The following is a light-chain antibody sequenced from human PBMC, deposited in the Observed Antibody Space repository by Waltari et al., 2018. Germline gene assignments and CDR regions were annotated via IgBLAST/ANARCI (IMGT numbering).Light chain of an antibody. CDR2: DAS. V-gene: IGKV3-11*01. Sequence: EIVLTQSPATLSLSPGERATLSCRTSQSVASYFAWYQQKPGQAPRLLIYDASNRATGIPARFSGSGSGTDFTLTISSLEPEDFGLYYCQQRSNALTFGQGTKLEI. CDR1: QSVASY. CDR3: QQRSNALT. J-gene: IGKJ2*01.